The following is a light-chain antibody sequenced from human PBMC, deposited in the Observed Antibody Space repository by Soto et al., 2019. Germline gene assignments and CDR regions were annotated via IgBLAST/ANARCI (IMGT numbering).Light chain of an antibody. CDR1: QSVSINY. J-gene: IGKJ4*01. CDR3: QQYGSSPT. CDR2: GAS. Sequence: EIVLTQSPGTLSLSPGERATLSCRASQSVSINYLAWYQQKPGQTPRLLIYGASSRATGIPDRFSGSGSGTDVTLTISRLEPEDFAVYYCQQYGSSPTFGGGTKVEIK. V-gene: IGKV3-20*01.